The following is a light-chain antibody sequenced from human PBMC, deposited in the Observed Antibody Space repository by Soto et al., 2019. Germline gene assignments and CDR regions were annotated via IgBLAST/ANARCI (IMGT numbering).Light chain of an antibody. J-gene: IGKJ1*01. CDR1: QSVGSS. CDR2: GAS. V-gene: IGKV3-15*01. Sequence: TQSPATLSVSPGDRATLSCRASQSVGSSLAWYQQKRGQPPRLLIYGASSRESGVPDRFSGSGSGTEFVLTVTSLQSDDSAVYSCQQYNSWPPTFGQGTKVDSK. CDR3: QQYNSWPPT.